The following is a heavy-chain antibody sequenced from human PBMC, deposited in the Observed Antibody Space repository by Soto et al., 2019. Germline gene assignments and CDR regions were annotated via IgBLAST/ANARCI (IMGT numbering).Heavy chain of an antibody. V-gene: IGHV1-46*01. D-gene: IGHD5-18*01. CDR3: ARDALWQDTAMGEMDV. Sequence: QVQLVQSGAEVKKPGASVKVSCKASGYTFTSYYMHWVRQAPGQGLEWMGIINPSGGSTSYAQKFQGRVTMTRDTSTSTVYMELSSLRSEDTAVYYCARDALWQDTAMGEMDVWGQGTTVTVSS. J-gene: IGHJ6*02. CDR2: INPSGGST. CDR1: GYTFTSYY.